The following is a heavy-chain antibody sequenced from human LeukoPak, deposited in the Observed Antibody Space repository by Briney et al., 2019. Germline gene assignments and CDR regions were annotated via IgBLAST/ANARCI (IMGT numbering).Heavy chain of an antibody. V-gene: IGHV4-59*01. J-gene: IGHJ5*02. CDR2: IYYSGNT. CDR1: GDSITNYY. D-gene: IGHD5-18*01. CDR3: ARVIVDTAMVNWFDP. Sequence: SETLSLTCTVSGDSITNYYWSWYRQPPGQGLEWIGYIYYSGNTNYNPSLKSRVTISVDKSKNQFSLKLRSVTAADTAVYYCARVIVDTAMVNWFDPWGQGTLVTVSS.